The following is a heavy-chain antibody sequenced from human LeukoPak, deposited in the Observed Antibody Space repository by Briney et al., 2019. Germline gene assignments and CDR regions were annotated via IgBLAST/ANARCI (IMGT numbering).Heavy chain of an antibody. D-gene: IGHD6-13*01. CDR1: GAPISSYY. Sequence: PSETLSLTCTVSGAPISSYYWNWIRQPPGKGLEWIGEINHSGSTNYNPSLKSRVTISVDTSKNQFSLKLSSVTVADTAVYYCAREDEGIAPHWGQGTLVTVSS. CDR3: AREDEGIAPH. V-gene: IGHV4-34*01. J-gene: IGHJ4*02. CDR2: INHSGST.